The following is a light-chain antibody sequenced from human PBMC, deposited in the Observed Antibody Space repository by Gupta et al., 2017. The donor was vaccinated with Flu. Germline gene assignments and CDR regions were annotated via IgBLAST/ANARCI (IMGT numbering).Light chain of an antibody. CDR2: GAS. Sequence: SLGERATINCKSSQSVLDSSSNRNCLGWFQQRPGQAPKLLIYGASARAPGVPDRFTGSGSETDFTLTISSLQTEDVAVYYCQQYISSPLTFGPGTKVEIK. CDR3: QQYISSPLT. CDR1: QSVLDSSSNRNC. J-gene: IGKJ3*01. V-gene: IGKV4-1*01.